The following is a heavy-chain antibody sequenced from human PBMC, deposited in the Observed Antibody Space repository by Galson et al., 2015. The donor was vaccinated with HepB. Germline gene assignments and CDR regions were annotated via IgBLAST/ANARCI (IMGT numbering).Heavy chain of an antibody. J-gene: IGHJ4*02. CDR3: AREEIPGGSGWSRLYYFDY. CDR2: IWYDGSSK. V-gene: IGHV3-33*01. Sequence: SLRLSCAASGFTFNNHGMHWVRQAPGKGLEWVAVIWYDGSSKYYADSVKGRFTISRDNSKKTLDLQMNSLRAEDTAVYYCAREEIPGGSGWSRLYYFDYWGQGTLVTVSS. CDR1: GFTFNNHG. D-gene: IGHD6-19*01.